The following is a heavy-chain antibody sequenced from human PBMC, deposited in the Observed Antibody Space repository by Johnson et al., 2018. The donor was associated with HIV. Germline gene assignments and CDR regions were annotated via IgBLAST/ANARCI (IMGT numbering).Heavy chain of an antibody. V-gene: IGHV3-7*03. CDR3: AKDRTKDYGDYSGDAFDI. J-gene: IGHJ3*02. D-gene: IGHD4-17*01. CDR2: IKQDGSEK. CDR1: GFTFSSYA. Sequence: EVQLVESGGGVVQPGRSLRLSCAASGFTFSSYAMHWVRQAPGKGLEWVANIKQDGSEKYYVDSVKGRFTISRDNAKNSLYLQMNSLRAEDTALYYCAKDRTKDYGDYSGDAFDIWGQGTMVTVSS.